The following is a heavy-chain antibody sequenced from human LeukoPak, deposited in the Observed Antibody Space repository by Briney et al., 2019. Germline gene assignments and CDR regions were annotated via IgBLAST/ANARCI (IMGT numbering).Heavy chain of an antibody. CDR2: IYHSGST. V-gene: IGHV4-30-2*01. D-gene: IGHD3-22*01. CDR1: GGSISSGGYS. Sequence: PSQTLSLTSAVSGGSISSGGYSWSWIRQPPGKGLEWIGYIYHSGSTYYNPSLKSRVTISVDRSKNQFSLKLSSVTAADTAVYYCARAWHCSGYYSHAFDIWGQGTMVTVSS. J-gene: IGHJ3*02. CDR3: ARAWHCSGYYSHAFDI.